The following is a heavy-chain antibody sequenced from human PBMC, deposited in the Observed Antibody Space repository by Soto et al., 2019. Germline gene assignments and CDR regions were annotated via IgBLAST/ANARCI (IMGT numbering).Heavy chain of an antibody. CDR2: VSPPFRTS. CDR1: GVSFNNNG. V-gene: IGHV1-69*01. Sequence: QVQLVQSGAEVKKPGSSVKVSCKTSGVSFNNNGIGWVRQAPGHGLEWMGGVSPPFRTSNYARKFQGRISITADASTGTVNMELSSLTSEDTAQYYCGRVLYYGSGSYSPYGMDVWGQGTTVTVSS. D-gene: IGHD3-10*01. CDR3: GRVLYYGSGSYSPYGMDV. J-gene: IGHJ6*02.